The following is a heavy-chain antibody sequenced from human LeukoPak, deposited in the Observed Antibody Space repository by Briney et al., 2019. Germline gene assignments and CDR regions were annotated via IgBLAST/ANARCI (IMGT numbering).Heavy chain of an antibody. CDR3: ARDPPYSSSWNYYYYGMDV. J-gene: IGHJ6*02. V-gene: IGHV4-39*07. CDR2: IYYSGST. CDR1: GGSISSSSYY. D-gene: IGHD6-13*01. Sequence: SSETLSLTFTVSGGSISSSSYYWGWIRQPPGKGLEWIGSIYYSGSTYYNPSLKSRVTISVDTSKNQFSLKLSSVTAADTAVYYCARDPPYSSSWNYYYYGMDVWGQGTTVTVS.